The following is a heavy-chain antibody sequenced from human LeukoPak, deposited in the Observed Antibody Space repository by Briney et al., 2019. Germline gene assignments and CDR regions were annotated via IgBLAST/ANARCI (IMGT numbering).Heavy chain of an antibody. CDR1: GGSISSYY. J-gene: IGHJ3*02. CDR2: IYYSGST. V-gene: IGHV4-59*01. Sequence: PSETLSLTCTVSGGSISSYYWSWIRQPPGKGLEWIGYIYYSGSTNYNPSLKSRVTISVDTSKNQFSLKLSSVTAADTAVYYCARDPSDPDAFDIWGQGTMVTDSS. CDR3: ARDPSDPDAFDI. D-gene: IGHD6-6*01.